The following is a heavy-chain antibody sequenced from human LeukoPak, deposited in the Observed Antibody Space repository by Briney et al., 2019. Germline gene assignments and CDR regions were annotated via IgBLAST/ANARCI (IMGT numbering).Heavy chain of an antibody. CDR2: ISSSGSTI. D-gene: IGHD3-10*02. CDR3: AELGITMIGGV. Sequence: GGSLRLSCAASGFTFSSYEMNWVRQAPGKGLEWVSYISSSGSTIYYADSVKGRFTIPRDNAKNSLYLQMHSLRAEDTAVYYCAELGITMIGGVWGKGTTVTISP. CDR1: GFTFSSYE. J-gene: IGHJ6*04. V-gene: IGHV3-48*03.